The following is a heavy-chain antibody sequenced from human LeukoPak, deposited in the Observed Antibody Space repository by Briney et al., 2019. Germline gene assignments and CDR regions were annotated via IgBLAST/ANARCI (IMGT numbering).Heavy chain of an antibody. CDR3: TREGRYCSSSSCYVCLDF. D-gene: IGHD2-2*01. CDR1: GFTFSSYW. J-gene: IGHJ4*02. CDR2: IKQDGSEE. V-gene: IGHV3-7*05. Sequence: GGSLRLSCAASGFTFSSYWMSWVRQAPGKGLEWVANIKQDGSEEYYVDSMKGRFTISRDNAKNSLYLQMNSLRAEDTAVYYCTREGRYCSSSSCYVCLDFWGQGTLVTVSS.